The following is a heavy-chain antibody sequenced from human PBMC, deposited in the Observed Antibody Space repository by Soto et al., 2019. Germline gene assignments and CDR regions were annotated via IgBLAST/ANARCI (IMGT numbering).Heavy chain of an antibody. CDR1: GDTFSSYA. Sequence: QVQLVQSGAEVKKPGSSVKVSCKASGDTFSSYAISWVRQAPGQGLEWMGGIIPIFGTANYAQKFQGRVTITADESTSTAYMELSSLRSEDTAVYYCARGGGDCSSTSCYAGIYYYYGMDVWGQGTTVTVSS. D-gene: IGHD2-2*01. J-gene: IGHJ6*02. CDR3: ARGGGDCSSTSCYAGIYYYYGMDV. V-gene: IGHV1-69*01. CDR2: IIPIFGTA.